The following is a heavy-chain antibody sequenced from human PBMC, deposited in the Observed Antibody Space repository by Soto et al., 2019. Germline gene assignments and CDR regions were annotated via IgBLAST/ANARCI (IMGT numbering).Heavy chain of an antibody. CDR2: ISSSSSTI. J-gene: IGHJ4*02. D-gene: IGHD6-6*01. V-gene: IGHV3-48*02. CDR3: ARRKGAARPVLLEGVYFDY. CDR1: GFTFSSYS. Sequence: EVQLVESGGGLVQPGGSLRLSCAASGFTFSSYSMNWVRQAPGKGLEWVSYISSSSSTIYYADSVKGRFTISRDNAKNSLYLQMNSPRDEDTAVYYCARRKGAARPVLLEGVYFDYWGQGTLVTVSS.